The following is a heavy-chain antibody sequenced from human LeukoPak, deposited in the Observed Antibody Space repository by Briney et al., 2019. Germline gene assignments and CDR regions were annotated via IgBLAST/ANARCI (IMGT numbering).Heavy chain of an antibody. V-gene: IGHV3-30*04. CDR2: ISYDGSNK. CDR3: ARDAGYYYYYMDV. CDR1: GFTFSSYV. D-gene: IGHD3-10*01. J-gene: IGHJ6*03. Sequence: GGSLRLSCAASGFTFSSYVMHWVRQAPGKGLEWVAVISYDGSNKYYADSVKGRFTISRDNSKNTLYLQMNSLRAEDTAVYYCARDAGYYYYYMDVWGKGTTVTVSS.